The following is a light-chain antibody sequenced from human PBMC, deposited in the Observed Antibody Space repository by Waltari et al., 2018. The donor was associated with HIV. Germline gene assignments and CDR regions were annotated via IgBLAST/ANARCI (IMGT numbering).Light chain of an antibody. CDR2: EVS. Sequence: QSALTQPASVSGSPGQSITISCTGTSSDVGGYNYVSWYQQHSGKAPKLMIYEVSNRPTGVSNRFSGSNSGNTAALTISGLQAEDEADYYCSSYTSSSTPYVFGTGTKVTVL. CDR1: SSDVGGYNY. CDR3: SSYTSSSTPYV. J-gene: IGLJ1*01. V-gene: IGLV2-14*01.